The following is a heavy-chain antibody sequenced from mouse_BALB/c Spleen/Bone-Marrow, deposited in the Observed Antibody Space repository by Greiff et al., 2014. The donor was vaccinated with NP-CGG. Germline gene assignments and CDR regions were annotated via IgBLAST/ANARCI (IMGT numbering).Heavy chain of an antibody. Sequence: VQLKESGPELVKPGASMKISCKASGYSFTGYTMNWVKQSHGKSLEWIGLINPYNGGTSYNQKFKGKATLTVVKSSSTAYMELLSLTSEDSAVYYCARDYYGSSYGFAYWGQGTLVTVSA. CDR3: ARDYYGSSYGFAY. V-gene: IGHV1-18*01. CDR1: GYSFTGYT. CDR2: INPYNGGT. J-gene: IGHJ3*01. D-gene: IGHD1-1*01.